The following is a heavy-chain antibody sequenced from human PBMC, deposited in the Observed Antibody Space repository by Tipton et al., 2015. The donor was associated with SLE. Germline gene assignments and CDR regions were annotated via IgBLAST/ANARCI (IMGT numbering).Heavy chain of an antibody. CDR3: ARGSTGTAGAFDI. V-gene: IGHV1-2*02. CDR1: GYTFTSYG. CDR2: ISPNSGGT. J-gene: IGHJ3*02. Sequence: QSGAEVKKPGASVKVSCKASGYTFTSYGISWVRQAPGQGLEWMGWISPNSGGTNYAQKFQGRVTMTRDTSISTAYMELSRLRSDDTAVYYCARGSTGTAGAFDIWGQGTMATVSS. D-gene: IGHD1-1*01.